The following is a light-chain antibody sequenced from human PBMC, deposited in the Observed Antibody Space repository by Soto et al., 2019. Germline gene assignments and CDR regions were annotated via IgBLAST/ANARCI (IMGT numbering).Light chain of an antibody. CDR1: ESVSSSY. CDR3: QQDDSSPRS. Sequence: IVLTQSPGTLSLSPGERATLSCRASESVSSSYLAWYQQKPGQAPRLLIYGASNRATGIPDRFSGSGSGTDFTLTISRLEPEDFAVYYCQQDDSSPRSFGQGTKVEIK. V-gene: IGKV3-20*01. CDR2: GAS. J-gene: IGKJ1*01.